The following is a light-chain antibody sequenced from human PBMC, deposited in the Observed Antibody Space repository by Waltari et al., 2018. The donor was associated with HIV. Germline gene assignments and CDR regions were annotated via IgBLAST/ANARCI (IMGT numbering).Light chain of an antibody. CDR3: SSYTSSSTLV. J-gene: IGLJ1*01. Sequence: QSALTQPASVSGSPGQSIPISCTGTSSDVGGYNYFSWYQQHPGKAPKLMIYEVSNRPSGVSNRFSGSKSGNTASLTISGLQAEDEADYYCSSYTSSSTLVFGTGTKVTVL. V-gene: IGLV2-14*01. CDR2: EVS. CDR1: SSDVGGYNY.